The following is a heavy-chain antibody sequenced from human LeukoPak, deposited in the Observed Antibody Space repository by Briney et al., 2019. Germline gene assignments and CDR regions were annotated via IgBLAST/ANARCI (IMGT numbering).Heavy chain of an antibody. J-gene: IGHJ6*03. D-gene: IGHD3-16*01. Sequence: GGSLRLSCAASGFSFSGYWMTWVRQAPGKGLEWVSVIYSGGSTYYADSVKGRFTISRDNSKNTLYLQMNSLRAEDTAVYYCARDYLRDYYYYMDVWGKGTTVTVSS. CDR3: ARDYLRDYYYYMDV. CDR1: GFSFSGYW. CDR2: IYSGGST. V-gene: IGHV3-66*02.